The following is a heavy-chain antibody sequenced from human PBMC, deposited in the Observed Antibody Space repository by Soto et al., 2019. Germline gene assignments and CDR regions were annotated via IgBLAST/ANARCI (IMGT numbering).Heavy chain of an antibody. J-gene: IGHJ4*02. CDR1: GFTFSSYA. Sequence: QVQLVESGGGVVQPGRSLRLSCAASGFTFSSYAMHWVRQAPGKGLEWVAVISYDGSNKYYADSVKGRFTISRDNSKNTLYLQMNSLRAEDTAVYYCARAVAAAGTWFVPEAVAGSFWDYWGQGTLVTVSS. V-gene: IGHV3-30-3*01. CDR3: ARAVAAAGTWFVPEAVAGSFWDY. D-gene: IGHD6-13*01. CDR2: ISYDGSNK.